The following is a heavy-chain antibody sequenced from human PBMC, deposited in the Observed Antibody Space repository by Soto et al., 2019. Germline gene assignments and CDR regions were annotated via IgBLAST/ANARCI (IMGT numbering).Heavy chain of an antibody. J-gene: IGHJ6*01. D-gene: IGHD1-26*01. CDR2: INHSGST. CDR3: ARGYSGSYSSRKYGMDF. Sequence: LTNAVYDGYFRDHYCRWIRQPTRKGLEWIGEINHSGSTNYNPSLKSRVTISVDTSKNQFSLKLSSVTAADTAVYYCARGYSGSYSSRKYGMDFWRQGTTVTVFS. V-gene: IGHV4-34*01. CDR1: DGYFRDHY.